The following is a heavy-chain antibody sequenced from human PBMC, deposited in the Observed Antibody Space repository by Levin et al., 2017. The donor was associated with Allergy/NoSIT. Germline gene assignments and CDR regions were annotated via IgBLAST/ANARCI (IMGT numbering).Heavy chain of an antibody. CDR1: GFTFSSYW. V-gene: IGHV3-74*01. J-gene: IGHJ4*02. CDR2: INSDGSTT. CDR3: ALPSGSYYGFDY. Sequence: PGGSLRLSCAASGFTFSSYWMHWVRQAPGKGLVWVSRINSDGSTTNYADSVKGRFTISRDNAKNTVYLQMNSLRAEDTAVYYCALPSGSYYGFDYWGQGTLVTVSS. D-gene: IGHD1-26*01.